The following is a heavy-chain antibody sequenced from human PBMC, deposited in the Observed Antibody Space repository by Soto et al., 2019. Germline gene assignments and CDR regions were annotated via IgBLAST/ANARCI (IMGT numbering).Heavy chain of an antibody. CDR3: ARVWGGAFDI. Sequence: ASETLSLTCTVSGGXISSYYWSWIRQPPGKGLEWIGYIYYSGSTNYSPSLKSRVTISVDTSKNQFSLKLSSVTAADTAVYYCARVWGGAFDIWGQGTMVTVSS. D-gene: IGHD3-10*01. CDR2: IYYSGST. CDR1: GGXISSYY. V-gene: IGHV4-59*01. J-gene: IGHJ3*02.